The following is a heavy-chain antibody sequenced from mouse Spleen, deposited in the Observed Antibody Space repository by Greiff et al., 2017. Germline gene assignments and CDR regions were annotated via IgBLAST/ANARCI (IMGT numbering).Heavy chain of an antibody. CDR1: GFNIKDDY. V-gene: IGHV14-4*01. Sequence: DVKLQESGAELVRPGASVKLSCTASGFNIKDDYMHWVKQRPEQGLEWIGWIDPENGDTEYASKFQGKATITADTSSNTAYLQLSSLTSEDTAVYYCTTRWLLEYFDVWGAGTTVTVSS. CDR3: TTRWLLEYFDV. CDR2: IDPENGDT. D-gene: IGHD2-3*01. J-gene: IGHJ1*01.